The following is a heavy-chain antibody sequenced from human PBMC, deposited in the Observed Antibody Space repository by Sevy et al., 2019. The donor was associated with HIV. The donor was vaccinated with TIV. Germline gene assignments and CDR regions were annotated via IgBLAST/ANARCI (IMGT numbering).Heavy chain of an antibody. CDR3: ARDRAGSMIVVDDAFDI. J-gene: IGHJ3*02. Sequence: GGSLRLSCAASGFTFSSYSMNWVRQAPGKGLEWVSYISSSSTIYYADSVKGRFTISRDNAKNSLYLQMNSLSDEETAVYYRARDRAGSMIVVDDAFDIWGQGTMVTVSS. CDR1: GFTFSSYS. V-gene: IGHV3-48*02. D-gene: IGHD3-22*01. CDR2: ISSSSTI.